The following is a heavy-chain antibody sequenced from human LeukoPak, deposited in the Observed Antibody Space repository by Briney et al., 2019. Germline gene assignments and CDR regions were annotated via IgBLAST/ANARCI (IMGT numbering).Heavy chain of an antibody. CDR1: GFTFSSYW. CDR2: INCEGSST. Sequence: PGGSLRLSCAASGFTFSSYWMHWVRQAPGKGLVWVSRINCEGSSTRYADSVKGRFTLSRDNAKNTLYLQMNSLRAEDPAVYYCARVGPAAIGYFDYWGQGTLVTVSS. V-gene: IGHV3-74*01. D-gene: IGHD2-2*02. J-gene: IGHJ4*02. CDR3: ARVGPAAIGYFDY.